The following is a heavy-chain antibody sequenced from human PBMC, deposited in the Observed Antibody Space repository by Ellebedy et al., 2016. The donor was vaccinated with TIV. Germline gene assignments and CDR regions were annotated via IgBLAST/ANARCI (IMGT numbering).Heavy chain of an antibody. D-gene: IGHD4-23*01. J-gene: IGHJ4*02. Sequence: AASVKVSCKASGYTLMSYCICWVRQAPGQGLEWMGWVSPYDGNPNYAQKFQGRVTMTIDTSPSTGYMELRSLRSDDTAVYYCARGFRYGSGRWPLDHWGQGTLVTVSS. CDR3: ARGFRYGSGRWPLDH. CDR1: GYTLMSYC. CDR2: VSPYDGNP. V-gene: IGHV1-18*01.